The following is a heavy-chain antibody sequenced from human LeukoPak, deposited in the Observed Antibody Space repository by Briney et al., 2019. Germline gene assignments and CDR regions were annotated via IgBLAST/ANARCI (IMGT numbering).Heavy chain of an antibody. CDR3: ASCTMVRGVIYWFDP. Sequence: GESLKISCQGSGYIFTSYWIGWVRQMPGKGLEWMGIIYPGDSDTRYSPSFQGQVTISADKSISTAYLQWSSLKASDTAMYYCASCTMVRGVIYWFDPWGQGTLVTVSS. D-gene: IGHD3-10*01. V-gene: IGHV5-51*01. CDR2: IYPGDSDT. J-gene: IGHJ5*02. CDR1: GYIFTSYW.